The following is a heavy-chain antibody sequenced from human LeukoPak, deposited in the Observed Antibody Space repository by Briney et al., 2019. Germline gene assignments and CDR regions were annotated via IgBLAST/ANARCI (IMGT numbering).Heavy chain of an antibody. D-gene: IGHD1-1*01. CDR3: ASQVRLERRYYYYYMDV. CDR1: GGSFSGYY. V-gene: IGHV4-34*01. CDR2: INHSEST. Sequence: SETLSLTCAVYGGSFSGYYWSWIRQPPGKGLEWIGEINHSESTNYNPSLKSRVTISVDTSKNQFSLKLSSVTAADTAVYYCASQVRLERRYYYYYMDVWGKGTTVTVSS. J-gene: IGHJ6*03.